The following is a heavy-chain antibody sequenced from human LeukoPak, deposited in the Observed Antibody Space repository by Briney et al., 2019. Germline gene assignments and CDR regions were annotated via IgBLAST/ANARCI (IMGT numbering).Heavy chain of an antibody. CDR1: GGSIGSSSSY. J-gene: IGHJ4*02. D-gene: IGHD7-27*01. CDR3: ARRYELGTYYFDY. V-gene: IGHV4-39*01. Sequence: SETLSLTCTVSGGSIGSSSSYWGWIRQPPGKGLEWIGSIYYSGSTYYNPSLKSRVTISVDTSKNQFSLKLSSVTAADTAVYYCARRYELGTYYFDYWGQGTLVTVSS. CDR2: IYYSGST.